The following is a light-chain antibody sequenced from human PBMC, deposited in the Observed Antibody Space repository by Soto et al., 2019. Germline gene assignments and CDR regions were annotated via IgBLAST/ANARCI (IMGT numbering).Light chain of an antibody. Sequence: DIQMTQSPSTLSASVGDRVTITCLASQSISSWLAWYQQKPGKAPKLLIYDASSLESGVPLRFSGSGSGTEFTLSISSLQPDDFATYYCQQYNSFSRTFGQGTNVDIK. CDR1: QSISSW. V-gene: IGKV1-5*01. CDR2: DAS. CDR3: QQYNSFSRT. J-gene: IGKJ1*01.